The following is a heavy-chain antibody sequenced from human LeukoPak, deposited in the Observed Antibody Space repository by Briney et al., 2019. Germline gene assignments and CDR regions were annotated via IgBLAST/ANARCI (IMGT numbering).Heavy chain of an antibody. D-gene: IGHD2-2*01. J-gene: IGHJ5*02. V-gene: IGHV4-59*01. Sequence: SETLSLTCTVSGGSISSYYWSWIRQPPGKGLEWIGYIYYSGSANYSPSLKSRLTISVDTSKNQFSLKLSSVTAADTAVYYCARDHCSSTSCHPWFDPWGQGTLVTVSS. CDR3: ARDHCSSTSCHPWFDP. CDR1: GGSISSYY. CDR2: IYYSGSA.